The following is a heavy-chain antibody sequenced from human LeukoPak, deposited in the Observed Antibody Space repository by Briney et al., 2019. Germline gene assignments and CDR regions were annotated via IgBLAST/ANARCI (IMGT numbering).Heavy chain of an antibody. CDR2: ISSSSSTI. CDR3: ARGRGSLWLPHVTD. CDR1: GFTFSSYS. J-gene: IGHJ4*02. Sequence: GGSLRLSCAASGFTFSSYSINWVRHGPGQGRGLVSYISSSSSTIYYADSVKGRFTISRDNAKNSLYLQMSSLRTEDTAVYYWARGRGSLWLPHVTDWGQGTLVTVSS. V-gene: IGHV3-48*04. D-gene: IGHD2-21*02.